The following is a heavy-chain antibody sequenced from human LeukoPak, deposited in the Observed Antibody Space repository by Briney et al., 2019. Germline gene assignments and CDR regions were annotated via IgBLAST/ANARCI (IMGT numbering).Heavy chain of an antibody. CDR2: ISGSGGST. V-gene: IGHV3-23*01. J-gene: IGHJ4*02. Sequence: PGGSLRLFCAASGFTFSSYAMSWVRQAPGKGLEWVSAISGSGGSTYYADSVKGRFTISRDNAKNSLYLQMNSLRAEDTAVYYCAREDGYGDYSYWGQGTLVTVSS. CDR1: GFTFSSYA. CDR3: AREDGYGDYSY. D-gene: IGHD4-17*01.